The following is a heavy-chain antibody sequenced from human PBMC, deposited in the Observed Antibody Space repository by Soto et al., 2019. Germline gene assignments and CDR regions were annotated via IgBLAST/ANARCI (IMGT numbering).Heavy chain of an antibody. CDR3: ASLPQVGVRRADY. J-gene: IGHJ4*02. CDR1: GFTVSSNY. CDR2: IYSGGST. V-gene: IGHV3-53*01. D-gene: IGHD1-26*01. Sequence: HPGGSLRLSCAASGFTVSSNYMSWVRQAPGKGLEWVSVIYSGGSTYYADSVKGRFTISRDNSKNTLYLQMNSLRAEDTAVYYCASLPQVGVRRADYWGQGTLVTVSS.